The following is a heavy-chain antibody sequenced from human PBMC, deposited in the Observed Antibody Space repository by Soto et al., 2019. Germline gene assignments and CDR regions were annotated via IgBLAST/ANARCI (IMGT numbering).Heavy chain of an antibody. V-gene: IGHV3-74*03. CDR3: ARDQTVTGPTTFDY. CDR2: ITDDGSGT. Sequence: GGSLRLSCASSGFTFRRYWMHWVRQAPGKGLEFVSRITDDGSGTTYADSVKGRFTISRDNAKNTLYLQMNSLRAEDTAVYYCARDQTVTGPTTFDYCGQGTLVTVPQ. J-gene: IGHJ4*02. D-gene: IGHD6-19*01. CDR1: GFTFRRYW.